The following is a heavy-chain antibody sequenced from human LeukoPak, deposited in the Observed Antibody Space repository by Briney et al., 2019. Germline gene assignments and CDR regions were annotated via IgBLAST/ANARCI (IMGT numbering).Heavy chain of an antibody. D-gene: IGHD2-15*01. CDR2: ISSSSSYK. V-gene: IGHV3-21*01. CDR3: ARINDIDNSYHLDF. CDR1: GFTFSDYS. Sequence: GGSLRLSCAASGFTFSDYSFNWVRQAPGNGLEWVSSISSSSSYKYYADSLKGRFTISRDNAKNSLYLQVNSLRAEDTAVYYCARINDIDNSYHLDFWGHGTLVTVSS. J-gene: IGHJ4*01.